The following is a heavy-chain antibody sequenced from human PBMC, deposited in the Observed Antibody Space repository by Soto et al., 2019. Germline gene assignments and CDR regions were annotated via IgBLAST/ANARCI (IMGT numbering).Heavy chain of an antibody. D-gene: IGHD3-3*01. CDR1: GGSFSGYY. V-gene: IGHV4-34*01. J-gene: IGHJ6*02. Sequence: SENLSLTCAVYGGSFSGYYWSWIRQPPGKGLEWIGEINHSGSTNYNPSLKNRVTISVDTSKNQFSLKLSSVTAADTAVYYCARGGLSKYYDFWGQGTTVTVSS. CDR2: INHSGST. CDR3: ARGGLSKYYDF.